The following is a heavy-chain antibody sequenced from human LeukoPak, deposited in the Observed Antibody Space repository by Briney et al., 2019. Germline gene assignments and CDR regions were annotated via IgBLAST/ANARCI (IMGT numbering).Heavy chain of an antibody. CDR2: FDPEDGET. J-gene: IGHJ4*02. Sequence: ASVKVSCKASGGTFSSYAISWVRQAPGQGLEWMGGFDPEDGETIYAQKFQGRVTMTEDTSTDTAYMELSSLGSEDTAVYYCATYYYDILTGYEGVYWGQGTLVTVSS. V-gene: IGHV1-24*01. D-gene: IGHD3-9*01. CDR3: ATYYYDILTGYEGVY. CDR1: GGTFSSYA.